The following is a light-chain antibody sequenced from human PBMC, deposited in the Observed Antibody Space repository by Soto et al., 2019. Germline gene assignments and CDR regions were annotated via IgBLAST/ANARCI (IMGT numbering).Light chain of an antibody. CDR2: GVS. CDR3: QQYGRSPPIT. J-gene: IGKJ5*01. CDR1: QSVTSNY. Sequence: EIVLTQSPGTLSLSPGERATLSCRASQSVTSNYLAWYQQKPGQAPRLLISGVSSRATDIPDRFSGSGSGTDFTLTISRLEPEDFAVYYCQQYGRSPPITFGQGTRLEIK. V-gene: IGKV3-20*01.